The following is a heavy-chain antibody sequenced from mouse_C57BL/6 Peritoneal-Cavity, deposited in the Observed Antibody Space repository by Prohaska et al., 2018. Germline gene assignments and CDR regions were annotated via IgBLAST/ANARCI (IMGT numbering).Heavy chain of an antibody. Sequence: TEYNEKFKGKATLTSDTSSSTAYMQLSSLTSEVSAIYFCARDGATVVAKRDYAMDYWGQGTSVTVS. D-gene: IGHD1-1*01. CDR2: T. CDR3: ARDGATVVAKRDYAMDY. J-gene: IGHJ4*01. V-gene: IGHV1-58*01.